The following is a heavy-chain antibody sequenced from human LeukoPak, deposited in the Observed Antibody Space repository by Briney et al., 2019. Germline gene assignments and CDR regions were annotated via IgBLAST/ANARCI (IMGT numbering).Heavy chain of an antibody. V-gene: IGHV1-18*01. D-gene: IGHD2-2*01. Sequence: ASVKVSCKASGYTFTSYGISWVRPAPGQGLEWMGWISAYNGNTNYAQKLQGRVTMTTDTSTSTAYMELRSLRSDDTAVYYCARDYCSSTSCPMRDYYYGMDVWGQGTTVTVSS. CDR2: ISAYNGNT. CDR1: GYTFTSYG. J-gene: IGHJ6*02. CDR3: ARDYCSSTSCPMRDYYYGMDV.